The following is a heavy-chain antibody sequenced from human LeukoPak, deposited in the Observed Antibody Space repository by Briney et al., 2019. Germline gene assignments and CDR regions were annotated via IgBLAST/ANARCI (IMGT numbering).Heavy chain of an antibody. CDR2: INSDGSST. D-gene: IGHD2-21*02. Sequence: GGSLRLSCAASGFTFSSYWMHWVRQAPGKGLVWVSRINSDGSSTSYADSVKGRFTISRDNAKNTLYLQMSSLRAEDTAVYYCARGGGIAYCGGDCYLGLAFDIWGQGTMVTVSS. CDR1: GFTFSSYW. V-gene: IGHV3-74*01. J-gene: IGHJ3*02. CDR3: ARGGGIAYCGGDCYLGLAFDI.